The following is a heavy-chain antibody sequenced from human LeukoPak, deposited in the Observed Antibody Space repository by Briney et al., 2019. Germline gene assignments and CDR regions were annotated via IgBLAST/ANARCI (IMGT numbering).Heavy chain of an antibody. J-gene: IGHJ4*02. CDR1: GGSVSSGSYY. D-gene: IGHD2-2*01. CDR3: ARFSIVVVPAAMKRDYYFDY. CDR2: IYYSGST. Sequence: SETLSLTCTVSGGSVSSGSYYWSWIRQPPGKGLEWIGYIYYSGSTNYNPPLKSRVTISVDTSKNQFSLKLSSVTAADTAVYYCARFSIVVVPAAMKRDYYFDYWGQGTLVTVSS. V-gene: IGHV4-61*01.